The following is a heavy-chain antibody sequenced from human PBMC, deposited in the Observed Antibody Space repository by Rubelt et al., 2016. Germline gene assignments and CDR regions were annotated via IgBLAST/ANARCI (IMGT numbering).Heavy chain of an antibody. Sequence: QVTLKESGPVLVKPTETLTLTCTVSGFSLSNARMGVSWIRQPPGKALEWLAHIFSNDEKSYSTPLKSRLTISKNTSKSPVVLTMTNIDRVDTYTYDCAWNDQHDYYVISGSPLTYDALDRCGQGTMVTVFS. V-gene: IGHV2-26*01. J-gene: IGHJ3*01. D-gene: IGHD3-22*01. CDR3: AWNDQHDYYVISGSPLTYDALDR. CDR2: IFSNDEK. CDR1: GFSLSNARMG.